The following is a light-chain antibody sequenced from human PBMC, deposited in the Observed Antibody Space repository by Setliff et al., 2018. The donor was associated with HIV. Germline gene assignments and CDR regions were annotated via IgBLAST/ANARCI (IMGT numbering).Light chain of an antibody. CDR1: SSDVGKYNL. CDR3: SSYVLSTNSYV. CDR2: QAT. V-gene: IGLV2-23*01. J-gene: IGLJ1*01. Sequence: QSALTQPASVSGSPGQSITISCTGISSDVGKYNLVSWYQQHPGKAPKLMIYQATKWPSGVSSRFSGSRSGNTASLTISGLQAEDEADYYCSSYVLSTNSYVFGTGTKSPS.